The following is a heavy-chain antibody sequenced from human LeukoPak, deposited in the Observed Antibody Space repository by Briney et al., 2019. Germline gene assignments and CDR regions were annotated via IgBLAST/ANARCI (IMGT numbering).Heavy chain of an antibody. CDR3: AREVSSGYGEVDP. CDR1: GFTFSSYW. D-gene: IGHD5-12*01. CDR2: INSDGSST. J-gene: IGHJ5*02. V-gene: IGHV3-74*01. Sequence: GGSLRLSCAASGFTFSSYWMHWVRQAPGKGLVWVSRINSDGSSTSYADSVKGRFTISRDNAKNTLYLQMNSLRAEDTAVYYCAREVSSGYGEVDPWGQGTLVTVSS.